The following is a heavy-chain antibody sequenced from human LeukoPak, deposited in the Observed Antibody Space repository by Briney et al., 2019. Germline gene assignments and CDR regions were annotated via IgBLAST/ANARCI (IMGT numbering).Heavy chain of an antibody. CDR2: IWYDGSNK. D-gene: IGHD2-15*01. V-gene: IGHV3-30*19. Sequence: GGSLRLSCAASGFTFSSYGMHWVRQAPGKGLEWVAVIWYDGSNKYYADSVKGRFTISRDNSKNTLYLQMNSLRAEDTAVYYCARDKLVLWEVVVAATPDYNWFDPWGQGTLVTVSS. CDR1: GFTFSSYG. CDR3: ARDKLVLWEVVVAATPDYNWFDP. J-gene: IGHJ5*02.